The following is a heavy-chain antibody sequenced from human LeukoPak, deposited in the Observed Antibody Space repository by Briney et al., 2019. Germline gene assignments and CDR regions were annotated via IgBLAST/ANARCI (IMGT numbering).Heavy chain of an antibody. CDR2: ISGSGGST. V-gene: IGHV3-23*01. CDR3: AKDWSGYSGYDYSGFDY. CDR1: GFTFSSYA. D-gene: IGHD5-12*01. Sequence: GGSLRLSCAASGFTFSSYAMSWVRQAPGKGLEWASAISGSGGSTYYADSVKGRFTISRDNSKNTLYLQMNSLRAEDTAVYYCAKDWSGYSGYDYSGFDYWGQGTLVTVSS. J-gene: IGHJ4*02.